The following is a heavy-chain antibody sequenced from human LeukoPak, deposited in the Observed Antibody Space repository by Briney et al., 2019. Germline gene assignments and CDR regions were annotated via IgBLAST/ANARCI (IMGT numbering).Heavy chain of an antibody. J-gene: IGHJ4*02. D-gene: IGHD3-22*01. CDR2: IYSGGST. CDR1: GFTVSSNY. V-gene: IGHV3-53*01. Sequence: GGSLRLSCAASGFTVSSNYMSWVRQAPGKGLEWVSVIYSGGSTNYADFVKGRFTTARDNSKNTLYLQMNSLRAEDTAVYYCARAHIDYYDSSGYYYGFDYWGQGTLVTVSS. CDR3: ARAHIDYYDSSGYYYGFDY.